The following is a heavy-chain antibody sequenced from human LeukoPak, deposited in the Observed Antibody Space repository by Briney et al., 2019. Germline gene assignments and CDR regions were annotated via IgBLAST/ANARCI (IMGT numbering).Heavy chain of an antibody. D-gene: IGHD3-22*01. CDR3: ARGRGHYYDSSGYYPPYFDY. Sequence: GGSLRLSCAASGFTFSTYGMHWVRQAPGKGLEWVAVIWYDGSNKYYTDSVKGRFTISRDNSKNTLYLQMNSLRAEDTAVYYCARGRGHYYDSSGYYPPYFDYWGQGTLVTVSS. J-gene: IGHJ4*02. CDR1: GFTFSTYG. CDR2: IWYDGSNK. V-gene: IGHV3-33*01.